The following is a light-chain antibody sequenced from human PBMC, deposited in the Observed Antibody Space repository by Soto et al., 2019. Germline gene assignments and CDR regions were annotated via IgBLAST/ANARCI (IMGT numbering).Light chain of an antibody. Sequence: EIVMTQSPATLSVSPGERVTLSCRASQSISDNLAWYQQRPGQSPRLLIYGASSRATGIPARFSGSGSGTEFSLTINSLQSEDFAVYYCQQYHNWPPYTFGQGTKLEIK. CDR2: GAS. CDR3: QQYHNWPPYT. V-gene: IGKV3-15*01. CDR1: QSISDN. J-gene: IGKJ2*01.